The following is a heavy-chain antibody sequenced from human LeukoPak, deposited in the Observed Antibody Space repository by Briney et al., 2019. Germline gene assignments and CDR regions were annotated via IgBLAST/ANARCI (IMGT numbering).Heavy chain of an antibody. Sequence: SDTLSLTCAVSGYSITSSSWWGWIRQPPGKGLEWIGYIYHSGTTYYNPSLQSRVTMSVDTSKNQFSLKLSSVTVVDTAVYYCARKENVYYYFDYWGQGTLVTVSS. CDR2: IYHSGTT. J-gene: IGHJ4*02. D-gene: IGHD3-10*01. CDR3: ARKENVYYYFDY. V-gene: IGHV4-28*01. CDR1: GYSITSSSW.